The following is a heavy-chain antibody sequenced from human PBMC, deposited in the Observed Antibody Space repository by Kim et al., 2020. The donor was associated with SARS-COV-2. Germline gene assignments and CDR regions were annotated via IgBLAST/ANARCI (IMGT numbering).Heavy chain of an antibody. D-gene: IGHD1-26*01. J-gene: IGHJ4*02. CDR3: AKEVYTGAYYAFYY. CDR1: GFTFTTYT. Sequence: GGSLRLSCAASGFTFTTYTMGWVRQAPGKGLEWVSAIDRSGGTTYYADPVKGRLTISRDNSKNTLYLQMNSLRGEDTAVYYCAKEVYTGAYYAFYYWGQG. CDR2: IDRSGGTT. V-gene: IGHV3-23*01.